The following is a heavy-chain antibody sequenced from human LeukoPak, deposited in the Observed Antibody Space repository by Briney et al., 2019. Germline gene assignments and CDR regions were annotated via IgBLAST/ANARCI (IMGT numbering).Heavy chain of an antibody. CDR1: GFTFRNYG. Sequence: GRSLRLSCAASGFTFRNYGMNWVRQAPGKGLEWVAVISYDGSNEYYADSVKGRFTISRDNSKNTVYLQMNSLRVEDTAVYYCAKAGGLRSHPLDPWGQGTLVTVSS. V-gene: IGHV3-30*18. J-gene: IGHJ5*02. CDR3: AKAGGLRSHPLDP. D-gene: IGHD3-16*01. CDR2: ISYDGSNE.